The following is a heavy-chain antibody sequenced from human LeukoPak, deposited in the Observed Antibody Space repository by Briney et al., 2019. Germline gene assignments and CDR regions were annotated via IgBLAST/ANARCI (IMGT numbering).Heavy chain of an antibody. J-gene: IGHJ5*02. D-gene: IGHD3-10*01. Sequence: GASVKVSCKASGYTFTSYYMHWVRQAPGQGLEWMGGIIPIFGTANYAQKFQGRVMITADKSTSTAYMELSSLRSEDTAVYYCARDTYPYGSGWENWFDPWGQGTLVTVSS. CDR3: ARDTYPYGSGWENWFDP. CDR2: IIPIFGTA. CDR1: GYTFTSYY. V-gene: IGHV1-69*06.